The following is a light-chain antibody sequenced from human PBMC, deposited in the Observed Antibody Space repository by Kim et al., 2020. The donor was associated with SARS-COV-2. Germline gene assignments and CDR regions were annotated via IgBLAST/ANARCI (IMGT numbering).Light chain of an antibody. Sequence: EIVMTQSPATLSVSPGERATLSCRASQSVSSNLAWYLQKPGQAPRLLIYGASTRATGIPARFSGSGSGTEFTLTISSLQSEDFAVYYCQQYYNWPPLTFGGGTKVDIK. J-gene: IGKJ4*01. CDR3: QQYYNWPPLT. CDR1: QSVSSN. CDR2: GAS. V-gene: IGKV3-15*01.